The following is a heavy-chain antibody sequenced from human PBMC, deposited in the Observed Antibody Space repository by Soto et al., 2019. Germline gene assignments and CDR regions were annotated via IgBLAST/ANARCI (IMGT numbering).Heavy chain of an antibody. CDR2: FDPEDGET. D-gene: IGHD3-16*02. CDR1: RYTLTELS. V-gene: IGHV1-24*01. Sequence: ASVKVSCKVSRYTLTELSMHWVRQAPGKGLEWMGGFDPEDGETIYAQKFQGRVTMTEDTSTDTAYMELSSLRSEDTAVYYCATVPIDAYYYYMDVWGKGTTVTVSS. CDR3: ATVPIDAYYYYMDV. J-gene: IGHJ6*03.